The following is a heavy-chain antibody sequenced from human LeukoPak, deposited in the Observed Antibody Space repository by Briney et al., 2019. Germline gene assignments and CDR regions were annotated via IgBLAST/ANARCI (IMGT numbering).Heavy chain of an antibody. CDR1: GYTFTSYG. J-gene: IGHJ3*02. Sequence: ASVKVSCKASGYTFTSYGISWVRQAPGQGLEWMGWISAYNGNTNYAQKLQGRVTMTTDTSTSTAYMELRSLRSDDTAVYYCARDREERYSGYDLDAFDIWGQGTMVTVSS. D-gene: IGHD5-12*01. CDR3: ARDREERYSGYDLDAFDI. CDR2: ISAYNGNT. V-gene: IGHV1-18*01.